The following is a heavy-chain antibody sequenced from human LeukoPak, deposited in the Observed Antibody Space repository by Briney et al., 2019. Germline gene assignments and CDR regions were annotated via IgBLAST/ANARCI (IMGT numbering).Heavy chain of an antibody. CDR2: ISSGSTYT. V-gene: IGHV3-11*03. J-gene: IGHJ5*02. D-gene: IGHD3-10*01. CDR1: GFTFSDHY. CDR3: ARQRESLNWLDP. Sequence: GGSLRLSCEVSGFTFSDHYMSWIRQAPGKRLEWVSYISSGSTYTNYADSVEGRFTISRDNAKNSLYLQMNSLRAEDTAVYYCARQRESLNWLDPWGQGTLVTVSS.